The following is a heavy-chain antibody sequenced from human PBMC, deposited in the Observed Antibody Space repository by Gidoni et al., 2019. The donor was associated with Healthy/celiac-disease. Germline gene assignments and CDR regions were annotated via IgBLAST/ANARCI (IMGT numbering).Heavy chain of an antibody. Sequence: QVQLVESGGGVVQPGRYLSLSCAASGFTLSSYGMHWVRHAPGKGLEWLAVIWYDVSNKYYADSVKVRFTISRDNSKNTLYLQMSSLRAEDTAVYFCARDLRFADSTWSGGFDYWGQGTLATVSS. J-gene: IGHJ4*02. CDR3: ARDLRFADSTWSGGFDY. D-gene: IGHD6-13*01. CDR1: GFTLSSYG. V-gene: IGHV3-33*01. CDR2: IWYDVSNK.